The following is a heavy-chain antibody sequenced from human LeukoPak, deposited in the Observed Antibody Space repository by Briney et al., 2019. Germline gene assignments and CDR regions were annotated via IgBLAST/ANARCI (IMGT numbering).Heavy chain of an antibody. CDR3: ARGPGWTIAARPFDY. Sequence: PSETLSLTCGVSGGSLRNYYWTWLRQPPGRGLEWIGEINHSGSTNINPSLKSRVTISLDTSKSQFSLKLSSVTAADTAVYYCARGPGWTIAARPFDYWGQGALVTVSS. D-gene: IGHD6-6*01. V-gene: IGHV4-34*01. J-gene: IGHJ4*02. CDR2: INHSGST. CDR1: GGSLRNYY.